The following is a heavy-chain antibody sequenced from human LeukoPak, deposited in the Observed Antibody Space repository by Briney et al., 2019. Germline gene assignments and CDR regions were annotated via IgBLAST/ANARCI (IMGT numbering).Heavy chain of an antibody. CDR2: INTNTGNP. CDR3: ARQGPGYCGSTSCYGVDY. CDR1: GYTFTSYA. D-gene: IGHD2-2*01. Sequence: PLASVKVSCKASGYTFTSYAMNWVRQAPGQGLEWMGWINTNTGNPTYAQGFTGRFVFSLDTSVSTAYPQISSLKAEDTAVYYCARQGPGYCGSTSCYGVDYWGQGTLVTVSS. J-gene: IGHJ4*02. V-gene: IGHV7-4-1*02.